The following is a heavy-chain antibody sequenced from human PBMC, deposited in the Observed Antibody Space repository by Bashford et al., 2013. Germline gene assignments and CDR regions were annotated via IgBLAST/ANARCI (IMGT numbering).Heavy chain of an antibody. CDR1: GFTFGDYA. Sequence: GSLRLSCSASGFTFGDYAMSWFRQAPGKGLEWVGFIRSKASGGTTEYAASVKGRFTMSRDDSKSIAYLQMNSLKTEDTAFYYCSRERLSNSDRSGYYGDAFDIWGQGTMVTVSS. V-gene: IGHV3-49*03. J-gene: IGHJ3*02. D-gene: IGHD3-22*01. CDR3: SRERLSNSDRSGYYGDAFDI. CDR2: IRSKASGGTT.